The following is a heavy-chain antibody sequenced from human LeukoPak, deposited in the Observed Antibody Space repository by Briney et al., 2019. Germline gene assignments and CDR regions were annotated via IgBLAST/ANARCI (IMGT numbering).Heavy chain of an antibody. J-gene: IGHJ4*02. CDR3: AREDYYDSGSNDY. CDR2: ISPSGGST. CDR1: GYTFTSNY. D-gene: IGHD3-22*01. V-gene: IGHV1-46*01. Sequence: ASVKVSCKAFGYTFTSNYMHWVRQAPGQGPEWMGVISPSGGSTTYAQKFQGRVTLTRDMSTSTDYLELSSLRSEDTAVYYCAREDYYDSGSNDYWGQGTLVTVSS.